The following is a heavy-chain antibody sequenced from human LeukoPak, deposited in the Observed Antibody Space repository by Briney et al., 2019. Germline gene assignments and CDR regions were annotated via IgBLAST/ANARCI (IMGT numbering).Heavy chain of an antibody. CDR3: ATLVDEAAIRGNDY. CDR1: GFTFSDYS. D-gene: IGHD2-2*02. Sequence: PGGSLRLSCAASGFTFSDYSMNWVRRAPGKGLQWVSSISSTGSYIYYADSVKGRFTISRDNAKNSLYLKMNSLRAEDTAVYYCATLVDEAAIRGNDYWGQGTLVTVSS. CDR2: ISSTGSYI. J-gene: IGHJ4*02. V-gene: IGHV3-21*01.